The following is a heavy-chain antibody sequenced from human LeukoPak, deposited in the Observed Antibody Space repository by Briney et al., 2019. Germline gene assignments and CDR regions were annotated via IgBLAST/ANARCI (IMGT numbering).Heavy chain of an antibody. CDR3: AKTRPPDSSSWSHGDY. CDR2: ISTYNGNT. D-gene: IGHD6-13*01. J-gene: IGHJ4*02. V-gene: IGHV1-18*01. Sequence: ASVKVSCKASGYTFTSYGISWVRQAPGQGLEWMGWISTYNGNTNYVQKFQGRVTMTTDTSTSTTYMELRSLRSDDTAVYYSAKTRPPDSSSWSHGDYWGQGTLVTVSS. CDR1: GYTFTSYG.